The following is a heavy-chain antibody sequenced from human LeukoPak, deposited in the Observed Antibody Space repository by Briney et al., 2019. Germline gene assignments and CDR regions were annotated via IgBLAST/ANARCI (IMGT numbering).Heavy chain of an antibody. CDR2: IYYSGST. J-gene: IGHJ5*02. D-gene: IGHD3-3*01. CDR3: ARASYIHYDFWSGYYSLNWFDP. Sequence: SETLSLTCTVSGGSISSHYWSWIRQPPGKGLEWIGYIYYSGSTNYNPSLKSRVTISVDTSKNQFSLKLSSVTAADTAVYYCARASYIHYDFWSGYYSLNWFDPWGQGTLVTVSS. V-gene: IGHV4-59*11. CDR1: GGSISSHY.